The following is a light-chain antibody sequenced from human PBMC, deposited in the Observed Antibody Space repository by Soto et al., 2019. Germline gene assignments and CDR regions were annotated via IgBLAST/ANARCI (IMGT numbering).Light chain of an antibody. CDR1: QILVHSDGIAY. Sequence: DVVMTQSPLSLPVTLGQPSCMSCSSGQILVHSDGIAYFSWFQQRPGRSPRRLIYKVSNRDSGVPARFSGSGSGTDFALKISRVEAEDVGVYYCMQGTHWPITFGQGTRLEIK. J-gene: IGKJ5*01. CDR3: MQGTHWPIT. V-gene: IGKV2-30*02. CDR2: KVS.